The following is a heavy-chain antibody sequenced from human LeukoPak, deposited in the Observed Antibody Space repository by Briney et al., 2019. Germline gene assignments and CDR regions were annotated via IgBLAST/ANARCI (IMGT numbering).Heavy chain of an antibody. CDR3: ARDGITGTTAGFSFDI. V-gene: IGHV4-39*07. CDR1: GDSISSSPYY. J-gene: IGHJ3*02. Sequence: PSETLSLTCTVSGDSISSSPYYWGWVRQPPGKGLEWIGSIYYIVSTHYNPSLKRRVTISVGTSKNQFSLKLSSVTAADTAVYYCARDGITGTTAGFSFDIWGQGTMVTVSS. CDR2: IYYIVST. D-gene: IGHD1-20*01.